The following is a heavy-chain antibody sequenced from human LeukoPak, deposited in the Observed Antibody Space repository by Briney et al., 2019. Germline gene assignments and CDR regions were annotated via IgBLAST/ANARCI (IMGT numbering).Heavy chain of an antibody. D-gene: IGHD3-22*01. J-gene: IGHJ2*01. CDR2: INWNGGST. V-gene: IGHV3-20*04. CDR3: ARTYDSSGYWYFDL. Sequence: GSSLRLSCAASGFTLDDYGMSWVRQAPGKGLEWVSTINWNGGSTGYADSVKGRFTISRDNAKNSLYLQMNNLRTEDTALYYCARTYDSSGYWYFDLWGRGTLVTVSS. CDR1: GFTLDDYG.